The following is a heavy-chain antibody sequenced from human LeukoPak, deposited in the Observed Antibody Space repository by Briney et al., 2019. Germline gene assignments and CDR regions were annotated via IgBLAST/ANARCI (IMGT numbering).Heavy chain of an antibody. CDR2: ISGSGGST. J-gene: IGHJ4*02. V-gene: IGHV3-23*01. CDR1: GFTFSSYA. Sequence: GGSLRLSCAASGFTFSSYAMSWVRQAPGKGLEWVSAISGSGGSTYYADSVKGRFTISRDNSKNTLYLQMNSLRAEDTAVYYCARDQVDNWNYPLDYWGQGTLVTVSS. D-gene: IGHD1-7*01. CDR3: ARDQVDNWNYPLDY.